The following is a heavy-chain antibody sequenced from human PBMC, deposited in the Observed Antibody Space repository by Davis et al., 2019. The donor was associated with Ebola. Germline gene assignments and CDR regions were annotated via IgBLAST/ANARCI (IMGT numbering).Heavy chain of an antibody. D-gene: IGHD1-1*01. V-gene: IGHV3-23*01. Sequence: GALRLSCLASGFAFRTYAINWVRQAPEKGLEWVSSISGSGDRTHYAGSVEGRFTISRDNSENTVYLQLNSLRVEDTAIYYCARDPHVYTWNAHPTWDQWGQGTLVTVSS. CDR2: ISGSGDRT. J-gene: IGHJ4*02. CDR1: GFAFRTYA. CDR3: ARDPHVYTWNAHPTWDQ.